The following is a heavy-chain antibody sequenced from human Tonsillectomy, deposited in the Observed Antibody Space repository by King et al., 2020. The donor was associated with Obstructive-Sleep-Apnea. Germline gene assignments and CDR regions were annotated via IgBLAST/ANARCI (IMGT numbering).Heavy chain of an antibody. D-gene: IGHD1-1*01. CDR3: ARETGSSELEDAFDI. CDR1: GFTFSDYY. J-gene: IGHJ3*02. CDR2: IISSSSYT. V-gene: IGHV3-11*06. Sequence: VQLVESGGGLVKPGGSLRLSCAASGFTFSDYYMSWIRQAPGKGLEWVSYIISSSSYTNYADSVKGRFTISRDNAKNSLYLQMNSLRAEDTAVYYCARETGSSELEDAFDIWGQGTMVTVSS.